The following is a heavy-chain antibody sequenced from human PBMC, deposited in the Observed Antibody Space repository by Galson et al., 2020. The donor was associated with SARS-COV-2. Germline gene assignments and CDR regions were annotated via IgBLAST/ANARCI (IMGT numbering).Heavy chain of an antibody. D-gene: IGHD1-1*01. CDR2: IKSDGSDA. V-gene: IGHV3-74*03. CDR3: ARDGNWKPDY. CDR1: ELTFSSYW. Sequence: GGSLRLSCAASELTFSSYWMHWVRQAPGKGLVWVSRIKSDGSDAKYADYVKGRVTISRDNAKNTLYLQLNSLRVEDTAVYYCARDGNWKPDYGGQGTLVTVAS. J-gene: IGHJ4*02.